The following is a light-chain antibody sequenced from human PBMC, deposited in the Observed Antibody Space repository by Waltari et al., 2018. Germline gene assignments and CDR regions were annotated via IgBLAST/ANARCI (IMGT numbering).Light chain of an antibody. V-gene: IGLV2-14*03. J-gene: IGLJ3*02. CDR1: SSDVGGYNY. CDR3: SSYTSSSTLV. CDR2: DVS. Sequence: QSALTQPASVSGSPGQSITISCTGTSSDVGGYNYVSWYQQHPGKAPILMIYDVSNRPSGCSTRFSGSKSGNTASLTISGLQAEDEADYYCSSYTSSSTLVFGGGTKLTVL.